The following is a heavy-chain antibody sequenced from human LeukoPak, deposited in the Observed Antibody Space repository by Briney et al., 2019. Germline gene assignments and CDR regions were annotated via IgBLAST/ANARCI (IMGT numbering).Heavy chain of an antibody. D-gene: IGHD3-3*01. J-gene: IGHJ4*02. CDR3: ARVSYDFWSGYYLDY. Sequence: KTSETLSLTCTVSGGSISSGGYYWSWIRQHPGKGLEWIGYIYYSGSTYYNPSLKSRVTISVDTSKNQFSLKLSSVTAADTAVYYCARVSYDFWSGYYLDYWGQGTLVTVSS. V-gene: IGHV4-31*03. CDR1: GGSISSGGYY. CDR2: IYYSGST.